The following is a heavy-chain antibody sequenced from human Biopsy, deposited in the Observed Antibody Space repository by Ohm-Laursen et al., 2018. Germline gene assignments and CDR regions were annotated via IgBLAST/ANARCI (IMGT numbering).Heavy chain of an antibody. CDR2: IDSSAAST. Sequence: GSLRLSCTASGFTFKNYAMNWVRQAPGKGLDWVSSIDSSAASTFYADSVKGRFTISRDNSKNTLFLQMNSLRAADTTIYYCASDLSGDPSAFDYWGQGTPVTVSS. CDR3: ASDLSGDPSAFDY. CDR1: GFTFKNYA. D-gene: IGHD4-17*01. V-gene: IGHV3-23*01. J-gene: IGHJ4*02.